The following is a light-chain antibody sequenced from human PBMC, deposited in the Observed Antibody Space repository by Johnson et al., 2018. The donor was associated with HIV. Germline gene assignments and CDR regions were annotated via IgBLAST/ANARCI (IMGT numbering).Light chain of an antibody. CDR3: GTWDSSLGTYV. CDR1: SSNIGNNY. V-gene: IGLV1-51*02. J-gene: IGLJ1*01. CDR2: ENN. Sequence: QSVLTQPPSVSAAPGQKVTISCSGCSSNIGNNYVSWYRQLPGTAPKLLIYENNKRPSGIPDRFSGSKSGTSATLDITGLQTGDEADYYCGTWDSSLGTYVFGTGAKVTVL.